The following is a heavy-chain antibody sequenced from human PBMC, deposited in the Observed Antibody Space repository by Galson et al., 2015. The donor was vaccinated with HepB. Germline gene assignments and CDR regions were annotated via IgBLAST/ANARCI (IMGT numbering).Heavy chain of an antibody. Sequence: SVKVSCKASGGTFSSYAISWVRQAPGQGLEWMGRIIPILGIANYAQKFQGRVTITADKSTSTAYMELSSLRSEDTAVYYCVIVVVPAAIWWAFDIWGQGTMVTVSS. D-gene: IGHD2-2*01. V-gene: IGHV1-69*04. CDR1: GGTFSSYA. J-gene: IGHJ3*02. CDR2: IIPILGIA. CDR3: VIVVVPAAIWWAFDI.